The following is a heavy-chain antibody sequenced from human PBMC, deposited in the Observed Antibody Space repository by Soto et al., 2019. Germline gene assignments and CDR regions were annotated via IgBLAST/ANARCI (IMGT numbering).Heavy chain of an antibody. CDR3: ASFDGTLFRGGRSSPYVMDV. Sequence: QVLLVQSGPEVKKPGSSVKVSCKASGGTFNNYAINWVRQAPGKVLEWMGGIIPTFGTGNHAQKFQGRVTITADESTTTAYMELNSLRSEDTAIYYCASFDGTLFRGGRSSPYVMDVLGQGTTVIVSS. V-gene: IGHV1-69*01. CDR2: IIPTFGTG. J-gene: IGHJ6*02. CDR1: GGTFNNYA. D-gene: IGHD3-10*01.